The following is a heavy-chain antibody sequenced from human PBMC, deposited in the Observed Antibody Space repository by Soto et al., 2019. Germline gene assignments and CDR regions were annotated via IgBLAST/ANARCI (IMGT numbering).Heavy chain of an antibody. V-gene: IGHV2-5*02. Sequence: QITLNESGPTQVKPRQTLTLTCTFSGFSLTTSGVGVGWIRQSPGKAPEWLALIYWDDDKRYSPSLKSRLTTTKDTSNNPVVLTMADLDPADTATYYCAHRVLRTVFGLVTTTAIYFDFWGQGTPVAVSS. CDR1: GFSLTTSGVG. J-gene: IGHJ4*02. CDR3: AHRVLRTVFGLVTTTAIYFDF. CDR2: IYWDDDK. D-gene: IGHD3-3*01.